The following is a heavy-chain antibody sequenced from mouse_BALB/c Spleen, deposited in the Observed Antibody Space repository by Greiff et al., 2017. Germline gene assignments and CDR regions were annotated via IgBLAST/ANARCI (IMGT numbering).Heavy chain of an antibody. J-gene: IGHJ4*01. CDR2: ISDGGSYT. CDR3: ARDRNPLLLRSLAGAMDY. CDR1: GFTFSDYY. V-gene: IGHV5-4*02. Sequence: EVQRVESGGGLVKPGGSLKLSCAASGFTFSDYYMYWVRQTPEKRLEWVATISDGGSYTYYPDSVKGRFTISRDNAKNNLYLQMSSLKSEDTAMYYCARDRNPLLLRSLAGAMDYWGQGTSVTVSS. D-gene: IGHD1-1*01.